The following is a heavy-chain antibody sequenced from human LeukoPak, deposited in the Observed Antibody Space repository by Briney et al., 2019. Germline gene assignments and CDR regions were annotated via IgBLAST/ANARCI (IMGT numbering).Heavy chain of an antibody. D-gene: IGHD2-21*02. CDR1: GFTFSNYG. V-gene: IGHV3-33*08. Sequence: GRSLRLSCVASGFTFSNYGMHWVRQAPGKGLEWVGVIWFDGSNTRYADSVKGRFAIARDDSKNTVYLQMNSLRVEDTAVYYCGRGNFPHCSGDCFDSWGQGTLVTVSS. CDR3: GRGNFPHCSGDCFDS. CDR2: IWFDGSNT. J-gene: IGHJ4*02.